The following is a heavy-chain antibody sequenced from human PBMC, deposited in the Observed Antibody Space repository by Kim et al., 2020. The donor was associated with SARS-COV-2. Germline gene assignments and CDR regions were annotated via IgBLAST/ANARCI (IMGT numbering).Heavy chain of an antibody. CDR3: ARSDSYSGSYYGDWERAFDI. Sequence: SETLSLTCTVSGGSISSYYWSWIRQPPGKGLEWIGYIYYSGSTNYNPSLKSRVTISVDTSKNQFSLKLSSVTAADTAVYYCARSDSYSGSYYGDWERAFDIWGQGTMVTVSS. CDR1: GGSISSYY. V-gene: IGHV4-59*01. CDR2: IYYSGST. J-gene: IGHJ3*02. D-gene: IGHD1-26*01.